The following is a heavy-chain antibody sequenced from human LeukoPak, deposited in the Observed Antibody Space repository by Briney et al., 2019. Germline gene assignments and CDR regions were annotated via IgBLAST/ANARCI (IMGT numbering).Heavy chain of an antibody. CDR3: ARADGDYVGRWFDP. CDR2: IYYTGST. D-gene: IGHD4-17*01. J-gene: IGHJ5*02. Sequence: SETLSLTCTVPGGSISSSSYYWGWIRQPPGKGLEWIGSIYYTGSTYYSPSLRSRVTISLDTSKNQLSLKLSSVTAADTAMYYCARADGDYVGRWFDPWGQGTLVTVSS. CDR1: GGSISSSSYY. V-gene: IGHV4-39*07.